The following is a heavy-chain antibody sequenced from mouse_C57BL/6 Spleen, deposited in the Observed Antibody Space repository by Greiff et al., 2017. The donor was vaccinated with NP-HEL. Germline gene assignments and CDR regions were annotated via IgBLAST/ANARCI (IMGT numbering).Heavy chain of an antibody. CDR1: GYAFSSSW. CDR3: ARSYDYDTFFDY. J-gene: IGHJ2*01. V-gene: IGHV1-82*01. CDR2: IYPGDGDT. D-gene: IGHD2-4*01. Sequence: VKLMESGPELVKPGASVKISCKASGYAFSSSWMNWVKQRPGKGLEWIGRIYPGDGDTNYNGKFKGKATLTADKSSSTAYMQLSSLTSEDSAVYFCARSYDYDTFFDYWGQGTTLTVSS.